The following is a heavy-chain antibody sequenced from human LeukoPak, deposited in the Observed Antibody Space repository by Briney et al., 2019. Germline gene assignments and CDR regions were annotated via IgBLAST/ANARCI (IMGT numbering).Heavy chain of an antibody. Sequence: PGGSLRLSCAASGFTFSSYSMNWVRQAPGKGLEWVSSISSSSSYIYYADSVKGRFTISRDNAKNSLYLQMNSLRAEDTAVYYCARELVTMIPRGVGWGQGTLVTVSS. CDR2: ISSSSSYI. CDR1: GFTFSSYS. J-gene: IGHJ4*02. V-gene: IGHV3-21*01. D-gene: IGHD3-22*01. CDR3: ARELVTMIPRGVG.